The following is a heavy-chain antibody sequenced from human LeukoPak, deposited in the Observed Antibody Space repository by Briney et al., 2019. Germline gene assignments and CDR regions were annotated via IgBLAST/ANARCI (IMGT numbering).Heavy chain of an antibody. Sequence: ASVKVSCKASGYTFTSYGISWVRQAPGQGLEWMGWMSAYNGNTNYVQKFQGRVTMTEDTSTDTAYMELSSLRSEDTAVYYCATARPITIFGVVIISDNWFDPWGQGTLVTVSS. V-gene: IGHV1-18*01. CDR1: GYTFTSYG. D-gene: IGHD3-3*01. CDR3: ATARPITIFGVVIISDNWFDP. CDR2: MSAYNGNT. J-gene: IGHJ5*02.